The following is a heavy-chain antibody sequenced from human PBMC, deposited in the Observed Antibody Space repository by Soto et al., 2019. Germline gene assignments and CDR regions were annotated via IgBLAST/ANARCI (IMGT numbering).Heavy chain of an antibody. D-gene: IGHD6-6*01. V-gene: IGHV4-59*01. CDR1: GGSISSDY. CDR3: ARVGGVAARTFAY. Sequence: WETLSLTFTVSGGSISSDYWSWVRQPPGKGLEWIGYIYFSGSTNYNPSLESRVTISLDASKTQFSLKLRSLTTADTAVYYRARVGGVAARTFAYWGQGTLVTVS. J-gene: IGHJ4*02. CDR2: IYFSGST.